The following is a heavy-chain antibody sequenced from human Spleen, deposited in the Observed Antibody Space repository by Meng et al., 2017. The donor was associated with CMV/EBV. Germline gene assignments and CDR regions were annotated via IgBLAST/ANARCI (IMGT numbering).Heavy chain of an antibody. CDR3: AKLQGSKDY. Sequence: GESLKISCAPSGFAFSNYAMSWVRQAPGKGLEWVSAISGVGGGTYYADSVKGRFTISRDDAKNSLYLQMNSLRTEDTALYFCAKLQGSKDYWGQGTLVTVSS. CDR1: GFAFSNYA. V-gene: IGHV3-23*01. CDR2: ISGVGGGT. J-gene: IGHJ4*02.